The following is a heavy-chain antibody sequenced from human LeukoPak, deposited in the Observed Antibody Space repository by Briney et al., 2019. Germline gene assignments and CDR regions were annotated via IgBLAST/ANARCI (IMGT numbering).Heavy chain of an antibody. CDR2: IKQDGSEK. CDR3: ARDRHYYGSGSYYNLGY. CDR1: GFIFSSYW. D-gene: IGHD3-10*01. Sequence: PGGSLRLSCAASGFIFSSYWMSWVRQAPGKGLEWADNIKQDGSEKYYVDSVKGRFTISRDNAKNSLYLQMNSLRAEDTAVYYCARDRHYYGSGSYYNLGYWGQGTLVTVSS. J-gene: IGHJ4*02. V-gene: IGHV3-7*04.